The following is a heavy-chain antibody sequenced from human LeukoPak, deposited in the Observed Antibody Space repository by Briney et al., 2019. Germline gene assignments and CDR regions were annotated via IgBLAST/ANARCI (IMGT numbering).Heavy chain of an antibody. CDR2: INHSGST. J-gene: IGHJ4*02. V-gene: IGHV4-34*01. D-gene: IGHD4-11*01. Sequence: SETLSLTCAVYGGSFSGYYWSWIRQPPGKGLEWIGEINHSGSTNYNPSLKSRVTISVDTSKNQFSLKLSSVTAADTAVYYCARTRAKVTTRHFDYWGQGTLVTVSS. CDR3: ARTRAKVTTRHFDY. CDR1: GGSFSGYY.